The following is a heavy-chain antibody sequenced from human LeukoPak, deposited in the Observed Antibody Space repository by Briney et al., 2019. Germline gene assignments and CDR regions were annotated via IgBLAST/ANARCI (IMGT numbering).Heavy chain of an antibody. D-gene: IGHD3-16*01. CDR1: GYTFTSYY. CDR3: ARDLLRLGDPNWFDP. J-gene: IGHJ5*02. CDR2: INPSGGST. V-gene: IGHV1-46*01. Sequence: ASVKVSCKASGYTFTSYYMHWVRQAPGQGLEWMGIINPSGGSTSYAQKFQGRVTMTRDTSISTAYMELSRLRSDDTAVYYCARDLLRLGDPNWFDPWGQGTLVTVSS.